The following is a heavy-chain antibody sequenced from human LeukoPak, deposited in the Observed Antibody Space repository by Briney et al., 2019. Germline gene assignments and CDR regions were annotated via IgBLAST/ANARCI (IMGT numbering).Heavy chain of an antibody. V-gene: IGHV4-30-2*01. CDR3: AREKWEPTPRLYWYFDL. CDR2: IYHSGST. D-gene: IGHD1-26*01. J-gene: IGHJ2*01. CDR1: GGSISSGGYS. Sequence: SETLSLTCAVSGGSISSGGYSWSWIRQPPGKGLEWIGCIYHSGSTYYNPSLKSRVTISVDRSKNQFSLKLSSVTAADTAVYYCAREKWEPTPRLYWYFDLWGRGTLVTVSS.